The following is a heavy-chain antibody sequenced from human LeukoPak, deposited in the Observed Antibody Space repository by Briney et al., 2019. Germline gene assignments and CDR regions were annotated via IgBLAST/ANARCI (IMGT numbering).Heavy chain of an antibody. CDR3: AADSSRDYFDY. CDR1: GFTLSSYA. Sequence: PGGSLRLSCAASGFTLSSYAMSWVRQAPGKGLEWVSAISAAGGTYYADSVKGRLTISRDNSKNTLYLQMNSLRSEDTAVYYCAADSSRDYFDYWGQGTLVTVSS. J-gene: IGHJ4*02. D-gene: IGHD3-22*01. CDR2: ISAAGGT. V-gene: IGHV3-23*01.